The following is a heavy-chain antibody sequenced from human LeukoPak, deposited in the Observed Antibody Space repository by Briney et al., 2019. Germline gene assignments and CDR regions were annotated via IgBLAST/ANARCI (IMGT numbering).Heavy chain of an antibody. Sequence: ASVKVSCKASGNTFTSYGISWVRQAPGQGLEWMGWISAYNGNTNYAQKLQGRVTMTTDTSTSTAYMELRSLRSDDTAVYYCAGGDYYGSGSYPFDYWGQGTLVTVSS. V-gene: IGHV1-18*01. J-gene: IGHJ4*02. CDR2: ISAYNGNT. CDR3: AGGDYYGSGSYPFDY. CDR1: GNTFTSYG. D-gene: IGHD3-10*01.